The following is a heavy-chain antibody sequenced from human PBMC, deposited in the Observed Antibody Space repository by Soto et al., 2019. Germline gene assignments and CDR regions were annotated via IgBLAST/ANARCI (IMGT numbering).Heavy chain of an antibody. Sequence: GGSLRLSCAASGFSFGSYALSWVRQAPGKGLEWVSTISGSDGKTFYADSVKGRFSISRDTSQSTLYLQMNSLRADDTAMYYCARWSYLDYWGQGTRVTFSS. CDR1: GFSFGSYA. J-gene: IGHJ4*02. D-gene: IGHD3-3*01. V-gene: IGHV3-23*01. CDR2: ISGSDGKT. CDR3: ARWSYLDY.